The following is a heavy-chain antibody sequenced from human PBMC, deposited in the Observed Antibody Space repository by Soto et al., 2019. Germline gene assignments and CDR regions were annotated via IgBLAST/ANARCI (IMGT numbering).Heavy chain of an antibody. Sequence: QHGGSLRLSCSASGFTFNNYAMNWVRQAPGKGLEWVSSLSGSGATSYYADSVKGRFTISRDNSKNTLYLQMNSLRAEDTAVYHCARDLRVYYDSSGYFQNWGQGTRVTVSS. CDR2: LSGSGATS. J-gene: IGHJ4*02. CDR1: GFTFNNYA. D-gene: IGHD3-22*01. CDR3: ARDLRVYYDSSGYFQN. V-gene: IGHV3-23*01.